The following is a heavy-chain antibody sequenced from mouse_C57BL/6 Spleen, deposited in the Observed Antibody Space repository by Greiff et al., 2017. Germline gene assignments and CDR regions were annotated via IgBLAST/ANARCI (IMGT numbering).Heavy chain of an antibody. J-gene: IGHJ4*01. V-gene: IGHV7-3*01. CDR3: ARYHRSYAMDY. CDR1: GFTFTDYY. CDR2: IRNKANGYTT. Sequence: EVKVVESGGGLVQPGGSLSLSCAASGFTFTDYYMSWVRQPPGKALEWLGFIRNKANGYTTEYSASVKGRFTISRDNSQSILYLQMNALRAEDSATYYCARYHRSYAMDYWGQGTSVTVSS.